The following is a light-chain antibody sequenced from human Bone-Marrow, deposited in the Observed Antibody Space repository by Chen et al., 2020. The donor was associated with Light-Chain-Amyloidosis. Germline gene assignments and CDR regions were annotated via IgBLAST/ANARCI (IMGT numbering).Light chain of an antibody. CDR1: SLRSYS. CDR3: YSRDISGDHV. J-gene: IGLJ1*01. Sequence: SSELTQGPAVSVALGQLVRIPCQGDSLRSYSASWFQQKAGQAPVLVIYDRKYRPSGIPDRFSGSTSGNTASLTITGAQAEDEADYYCYSRDISGDHVFGTGTKVTVL. V-gene: IGLV3-19*01. CDR2: DRK.